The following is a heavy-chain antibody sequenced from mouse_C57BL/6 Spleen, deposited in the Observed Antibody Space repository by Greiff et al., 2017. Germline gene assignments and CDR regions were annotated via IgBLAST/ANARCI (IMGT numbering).Heavy chain of an antibody. Sequence: QVQLQQSGAELVRPGASVTLSCKASGYTFTDYEMHWVKQTPVHGLEWIGAIDPETGGTAYNQKFKGKAILTADKSSSTAYMELRSLTSEDSAVYYCTRSTGLREGYLDYWGQGTTLTVSS. D-gene: IGHD1-1*01. V-gene: IGHV1-15*01. CDR1: GYTFTDYE. CDR2: IDPETGGT. CDR3: TRSTGLREGYLDY. J-gene: IGHJ2*01.